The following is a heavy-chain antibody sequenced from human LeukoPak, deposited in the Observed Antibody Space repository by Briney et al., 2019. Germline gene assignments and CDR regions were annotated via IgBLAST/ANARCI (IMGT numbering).Heavy chain of an antibody. D-gene: IGHD3-22*01. V-gene: IGHV1-18*01. Sequence: ASVKVSCKASDYTFSSYGISWVRQAPGQGLEWMGWISGYNGNTKYAQNLQGRVTMTTDTSTTTAYMELRSLRSDDTAVYYCARGRYYDSVGYDEAFDIWGQGTAVTVSS. J-gene: IGHJ3*02. CDR3: ARGRYYDSVGYDEAFDI. CDR1: DYTFSSYG. CDR2: ISGYNGNT.